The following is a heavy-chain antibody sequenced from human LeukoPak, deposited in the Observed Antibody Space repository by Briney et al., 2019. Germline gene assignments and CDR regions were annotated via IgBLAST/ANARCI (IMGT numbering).Heavy chain of an antibody. CDR2: ISAGGGST. CDR1: GLTFSDYS. V-gene: IGHV3-23*01. J-gene: IGHJ4*02. CDR3: AKDAAGPEY. Sequence: GGSLRLSCAASGLTFSDYSMTWVRQAPEKGLFWVSGISAGGGSTYYADSVKGRFSISRDNSRNTLYLQVNSLRAEDTAVYYCAKDAAGPEYWGQGTLVTVSS. D-gene: IGHD6-13*01.